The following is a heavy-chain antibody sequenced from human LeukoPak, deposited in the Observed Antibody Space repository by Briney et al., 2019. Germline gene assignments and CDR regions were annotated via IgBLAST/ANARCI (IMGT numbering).Heavy chain of an antibody. J-gene: IGHJ3*02. CDR3: ARHERDASLDHALDI. V-gene: IGHV4-59*08. Sequence: PSETLSFTCTVSGGSISSYYWSWIRQAPGKGLEWIGYIYYSGTTSYNPSLKSRVTILVDTSKNQFSLKLSSVTAADTAVYYRARHERDASLDHALDIWGQGTVVTVSS. D-gene: IGHD5-24*01. CDR1: GGSISSYY. CDR2: IYYSGTT.